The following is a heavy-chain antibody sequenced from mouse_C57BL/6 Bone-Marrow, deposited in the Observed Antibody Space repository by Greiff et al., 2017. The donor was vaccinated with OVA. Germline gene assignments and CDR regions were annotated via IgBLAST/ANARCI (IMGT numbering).Heavy chain of an antibody. CDR3: ARDVITTVVRYFDY. J-gene: IGHJ2*01. V-gene: IGHV7-1*01. CDR2: SRNKANDYTT. Sequence: EVMLVESGGGLVQSGRSLRLSCATSGFTFSDFYMEWVRQAPGKGLEWIAASRNKANDYTTEYSASVKGRFIVSRDTSQSILYLQMNALRAEDTAIYYCARDVITTVVRYFDYWGQGTTLTVSS. CDR1: GFTFSDFY. D-gene: IGHD1-1*01.